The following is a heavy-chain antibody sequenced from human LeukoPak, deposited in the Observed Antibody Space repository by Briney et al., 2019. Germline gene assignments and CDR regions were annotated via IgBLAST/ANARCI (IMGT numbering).Heavy chain of an antibody. J-gene: IGHJ6*04. V-gene: IGHV4-34*01. Sequence: SETLSLTCAVYGGSFSGYYWSWIRQPPGEGLEWIGEINHSGSTNYNPSLKSRVTISVDTSKNQFSLKLSSVTAADTAVYYCARGGPDIVVVPAARLHYYYYGMDVWGKGTTVTVSS. CDR2: INHSGST. CDR1: GGSFSGYY. D-gene: IGHD2-2*01. CDR3: ARGGPDIVVVPAARLHYYYYGMDV.